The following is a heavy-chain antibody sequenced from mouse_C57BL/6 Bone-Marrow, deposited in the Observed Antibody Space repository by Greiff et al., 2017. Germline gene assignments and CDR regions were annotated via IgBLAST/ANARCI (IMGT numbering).Heavy chain of an antibody. J-gene: IGHJ2*01. Sequence: VQLQQPGAELVKPGASVQLSCKASGYTFTSYCMHWVKQRPGQGLEWIGMIHPNSGSTNYNEKFTSKATLTVDKSSSTAYMQLSSLTSEDTAVYYCARTVVPDYWGQGTTRTVSS. D-gene: IGHD1-1*01. V-gene: IGHV1-64*01. CDR3: ARTVVPDY. CDR2: IHPNSGST. CDR1: GYTFTSYC.